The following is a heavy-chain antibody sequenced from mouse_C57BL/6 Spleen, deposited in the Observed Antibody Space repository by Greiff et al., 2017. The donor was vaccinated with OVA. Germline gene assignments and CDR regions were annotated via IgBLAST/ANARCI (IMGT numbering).Heavy chain of an antibody. CDR1: GFTFSDYG. CDR3: ARRDGNYFDY. CDR2: ISSGSSTI. V-gene: IGHV5-17*01. D-gene: IGHD2-1*01. Sequence: DVHLVESGGGLVKPGGSLKLSCAASGFTFSDYGMHWVRQAPEKGLEWVAYISSGSSTIYYADTVKGRFTISRDNAKNTLFLQMTSLRSEDTAMYYCARRDGNYFDYWGQGTTLTVSS. J-gene: IGHJ2*01.